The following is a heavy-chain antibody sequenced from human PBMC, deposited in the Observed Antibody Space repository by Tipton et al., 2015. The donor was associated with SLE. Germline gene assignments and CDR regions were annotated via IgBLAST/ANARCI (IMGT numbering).Heavy chain of an antibody. CDR1: GFTFSSYG. CDR2: ISYDGSNK. CDR3: AKRSNGGIAVAGGYYFDY. J-gene: IGHJ4*02. V-gene: IGHV3-30*18. Sequence: SLRLSCAASGFTFSSYGMHWVRQAPGKGLEWVAVISYDGSNKYYADSVKGRFTISRDNSKNTLYLQMNSLRAEDTAVYYCAKRSNGGIAVAGGYYFDYWGQGTLVTVSS. D-gene: IGHD6-19*01.